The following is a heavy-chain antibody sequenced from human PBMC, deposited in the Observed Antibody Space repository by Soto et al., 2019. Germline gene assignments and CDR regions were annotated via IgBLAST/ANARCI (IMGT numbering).Heavy chain of an antibody. Sequence: GGSLRLSCTASGFTFGDYAMSWFRQAPGKGLEWVGFIRSKAYGGTTEYAASVKGRFTISRDDSKSIAYLQMNSLKTEDTAVYYCTMLWYGHYYYYMDVWGKGTTVTVSS. CDR3: TMLWYGHYYYYMDV. D-gene: IGHD6-13*01. J-gene: IGHJ6*03. V-gene: IGHV3-49*03. CDR2: IRSKAYGGTT. CDR1: GFTFGDYA.